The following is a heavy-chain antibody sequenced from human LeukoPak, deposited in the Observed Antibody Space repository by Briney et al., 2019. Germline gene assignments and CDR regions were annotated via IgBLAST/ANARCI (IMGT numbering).Heavy chain of an antibody. CDR1: GGSISSYY. V-gene: IGHV4-59*01. Sequence: SETLSLTCTVSGGSISSYYWSWIRQPPGKGLEWIGYIYYSGSTNYNPSLKSRVTISVDTSKNQFSLKLSSVTAADTAVYYCAREVVGITDAFDIWGQGTMVSVSS. J-gene: IGHJ3*02. CDR3: AREVVGITDAFDI. D-gene: IGHD1-26*01. CDR2: IYYSGST.